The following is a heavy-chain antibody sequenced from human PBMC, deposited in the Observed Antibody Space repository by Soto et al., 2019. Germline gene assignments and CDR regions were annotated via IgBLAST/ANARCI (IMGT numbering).Heavy chain of an antibody. CDR1: GFSVGGNH. CDR2: IHTSGDT. Sequence: PGGSLRLSCAASGFSVGGNHLTWVRQAPGKGLEWVAVIHTSGDTYYADSVEGRFTISRDNAKNSLYQQMNSLRAEDTAGYCCARETAETGWFDFWGLGILVTVSS. V-gene: IGHV3-66*01. J-gene: IGHJ4*02. D-gene: IGHD6-19*01. CDR3: ARETAETGWFDF.